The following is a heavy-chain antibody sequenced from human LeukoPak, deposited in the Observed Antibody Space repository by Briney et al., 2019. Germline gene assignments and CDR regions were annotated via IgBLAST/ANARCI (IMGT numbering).Heavy chain of an antibody. J-gene: IGHJ5*02. V-gene: IGHV4-59*05. CDR1: GGSITSYY. CDR3: ARHNSGSYQAWFDP. CDR2: FYYSGST. Sequence: PSETLSLTCTVSGGSITSYYWSWIRQPPGTGLEWIGSFYYSGSTFYNPSLKSRVTISVDTSKNQFSLKVTSVTAADTAVYYCARHNSGSYQAWFDPWGQGTLVTVSS. D-gene: IGHD1-26*01.